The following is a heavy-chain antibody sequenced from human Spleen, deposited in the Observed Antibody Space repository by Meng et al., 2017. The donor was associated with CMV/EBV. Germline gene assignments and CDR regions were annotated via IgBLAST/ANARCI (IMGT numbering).Heavy chain of an antibody. V-gene: IGHV1-2*02. J-gene: IGHJ4*02. CDR3: ARVSEYCTTTNCYKVLGY. D-gene: IGHD2-2*02. Sequence: ASVKVSCKASGYTFTGYQIHWVRQAPGQGLEWMGLINPNRGVTAYVQKFQGRVTMTRDTSIGTAYMELSSLKSDDTAVYYCARVSEYCTTTNCYKVLGYWGQGTLVTVSS. CDR2: INPNRGVT. CDR1: GYTFTGYQ.